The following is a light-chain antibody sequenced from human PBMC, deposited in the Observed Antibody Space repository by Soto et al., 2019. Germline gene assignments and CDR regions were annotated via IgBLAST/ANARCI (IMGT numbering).Light chain of an antibody. V-gene: IGKV1-5*03. CDR2: KAS. Sequence: DIQMTQSPSTLSASVGDRVTITCRASQRISSWLAWYQQKPGKAPKLLIYKASSLESGVPSRFSGSGSGTEFSLTISSLQLDDFATYYCQQYNSFSISFGQGTRLEIK. CDR1: QRISSW. J-gene: IGKJ5*01. CDR3: QQYNSFSIS.